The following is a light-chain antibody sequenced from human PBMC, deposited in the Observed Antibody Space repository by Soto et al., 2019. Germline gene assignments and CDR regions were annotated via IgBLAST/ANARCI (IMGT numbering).Light chain of an antibody. Sequence: QSVLTQPPSASGSPGQSVTISCTGTSSDVGGYNYVSWYQQHPGKAPKLLIYEVSKRPSGVPDXXXXXXXXNTASLTVSGLQAEDEADYYCNSYADSNNFVFGSGTKVTV. J-gene: IGLJ1*01. CDR3: NSYADSNNFV. V-gene: IGLV2-8*01. CDR2: EVS. CDR1: SSDVGGYNY.